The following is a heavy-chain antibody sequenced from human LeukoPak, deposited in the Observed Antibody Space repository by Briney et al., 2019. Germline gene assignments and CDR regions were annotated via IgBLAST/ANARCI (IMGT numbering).Heavy chain of an antibody. V-gene: IGHV1-24*01. CDR1: GYTLTELS. J-gene: IGHJ1*01. CDR2: FDPEDGES. D-gene: IGHD6-13*01. Sequence: ASVKVCWKVSGYTLTELSMHWMRQANGKGLDLMGPFDPEDGESIYAQKFQGRVTMTEDTSTDTAYMELSSLRSEDTAVYYCATILSRAAAGSFQHWGQGTLVTVSS. CDR3: ATILSRAAAGSFQH.